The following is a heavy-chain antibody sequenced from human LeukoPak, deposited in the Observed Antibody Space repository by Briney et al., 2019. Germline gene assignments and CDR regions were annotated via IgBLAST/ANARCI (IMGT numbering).Heavy chain of an antibody. CDR3: AKRVIQWELHNAFDY. D-gene: IGHD1-26*01. CDR2: ISGSGGST. Sequence: GGSLRLSCAASGFTFSSYAMSWVRQAPGKGLEWVSAISGSGGSTYYADSVKGRFTISRDNSKNTLYLQMNSLRAEDTAVYYCAKRVIQWELHNAFDYWGQGTLVTVSS. CDR1: GFTFSSYA. J-gene: IGHJ4*02. V-gene: IGHV3-23*01.